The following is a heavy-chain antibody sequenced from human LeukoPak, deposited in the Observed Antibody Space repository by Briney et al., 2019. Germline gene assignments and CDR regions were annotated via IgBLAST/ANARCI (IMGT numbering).Heavy chain of an antibody. CDR1: GGSISSSSFY. V-gene: IGHV4-39*07. J-gene: IGHJ4*02. CDR2: IYYSGST. D-gene: IGHD4-17*01. Sequence: PSETPSLTCTVSGGSISSSSFYWGWLRQPPGTGLEWIGSIYYSGSTYYNPSLKSRVTISVDTSKNQFSLKLSSVTAADTAVYYCARAAVPTTVTTETFDYWGQGTLVTVSS. CDR3: ARAAVPTTVTTETFDY.